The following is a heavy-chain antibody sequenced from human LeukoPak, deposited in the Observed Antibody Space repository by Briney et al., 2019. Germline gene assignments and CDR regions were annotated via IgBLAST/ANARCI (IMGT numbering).Heavy chain of an antibody. D-gene: IGHD2-8*01. CDR2: INPNSGGT. CDR3: ARESQYCTNGVCYYYYYYYMDV. Sequence: ASVKVSCKASGYTFTGYYMHWVRQAPGQGLEWMGWINPNSGGTNYAQKFQGRVTMTRDTSISTAYMELSRLRSDDTAVYYCARESQYCTNGVCYYYYYYYMDVWGKGTTVTVSS. V-gene: IGHV1-2*02. J-gene: IGHJ6*03. CDR1: GYTFTGYY.